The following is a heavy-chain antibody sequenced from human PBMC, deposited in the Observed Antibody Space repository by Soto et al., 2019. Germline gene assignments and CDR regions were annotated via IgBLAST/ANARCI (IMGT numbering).Heavy chain of an antibody. J-gene: IGHJ4*02. D-gene: IGHD3-10*01. CDR1: GYTFTSYG. V-gene: IGHV1-18*01. CDR2: ISAYNGNT. CDR3: ARDAMVRGVIISDY. Sequence: ASVKVSCKASGYTFTSYGISWVRQAPGQGLEWMGWISAYNGNTNYAQKLQGRVTMTTDTSTSTAYMELRSLRSDDTAVYYCARDAMVRGVIISDYWGQGTLVTVSS.